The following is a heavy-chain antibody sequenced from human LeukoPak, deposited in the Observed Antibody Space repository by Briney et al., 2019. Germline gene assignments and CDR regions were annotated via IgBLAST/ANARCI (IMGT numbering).Heavy chain of an antibody. V-gene: IGHV3-48*02. J-gene: IGHJ4*02. Sequence: GGSLRLSCAASGFTFSSYSRNWVRQAPGKGLEWVSTISTSSITIYYADSVKGRFTISRDNAKNSLYLQMNSLRDDDTAVYYCAGDDSGSFDYWGQGTLVTVSS. D-gene: IGHD3-10*01. CDR2: ISTSSITI. CDR3: AGDDSGSFDY. CDR1: GFTFSSYS.